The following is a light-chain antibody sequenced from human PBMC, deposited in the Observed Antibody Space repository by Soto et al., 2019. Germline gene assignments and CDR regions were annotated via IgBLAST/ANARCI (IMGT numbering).Light chain of an antibody. CDR3: QRRSKWLYT. CDR1: QSVSNS. Sequence: EIVLTQSPATLSLSPGERATLSCRASQSVSNSLAWYQQKPGQAPRLLIYDASNRATGVPARFSGSGSGKDFSLTISSLEAEDDAVYYCQRRSKWLYTFGQGTKLEIK. V-gene: IGKV3-11*01. J-gene: IGKJ2*01. CDR2: DAS.